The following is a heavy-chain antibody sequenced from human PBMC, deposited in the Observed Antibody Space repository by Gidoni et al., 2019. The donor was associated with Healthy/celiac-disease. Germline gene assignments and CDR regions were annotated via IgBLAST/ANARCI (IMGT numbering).Heavy chain of an antibody. J-gene: IGHJ5*02. Sequence: QVQLVQSGAEEKKPGASVKVSCKASGYTFTSYAMHWVRQAPGQRLEWMGWINAGNGNTKYSQKFQGRVTITRDTSASTAYMELSSLRSEDTAVYYCARERGVLRFLEWSRNNWFDPWGQGTLVTVS. D-gene: IGHD3-3*01. V-gene: IGHV1-3*05. CDR3: ARERGVLRFLEWSRNNWFDP. CDR1: GYTFTSYA. CDR2: INAGNGNT.